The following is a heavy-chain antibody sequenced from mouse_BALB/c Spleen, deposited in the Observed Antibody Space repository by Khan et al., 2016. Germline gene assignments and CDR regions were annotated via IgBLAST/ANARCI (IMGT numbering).Heavy chain of an antibody. J-gene: IGHJ2*01. Sequence: EVELVESGGGLVQPGGSRKLSCAASGFTFSSFGMHWVRQAPEKGLEWVAFISSGSSAIYYADTVKGRFTISIDNTKNTLFLQMTSLRSEDTAMYYCGRGDYWGQGTTLTVSS. CDR3: GRGDY. CDR2: ISSGSSAI. V-gene: IGHV5-17*02. CDR1: GFTFSSFG.